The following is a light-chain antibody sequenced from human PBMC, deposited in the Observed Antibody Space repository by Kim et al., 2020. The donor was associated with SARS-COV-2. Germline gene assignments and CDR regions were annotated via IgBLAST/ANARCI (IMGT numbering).Light chain of an antibody. V-gene: IGKV1-27*01. J-gene: IGKJ1*01. CDR3: QKCDSAPWT. CDR1: QDISNY. CDR2: AGS. Sequence: ASLGDRVHITCRASQDISNYLAGFQRKPGKAPKLLIYAGSALQPGVPSRFSGSGSGTDFTVTVTSLQPDDVATYYGQKCDSAPWTFGQGTKVDIK.